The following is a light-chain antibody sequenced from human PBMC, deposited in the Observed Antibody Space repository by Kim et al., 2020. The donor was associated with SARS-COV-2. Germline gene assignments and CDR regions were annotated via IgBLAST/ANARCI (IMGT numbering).Light chain of an antibody. J-gene: IGLJ2*01. Sequence: ELTQPPSASGTAGQRVTISCSGSSSNIGRYVVNWYQQLPGTAPKLLIYSNNERPSGVPDRFSGSKSGTSASLAISGLQSEDEADFYCAAWDGTLQGVVFGGGTKVTVL. V-gene: IGLV1-44*01. CDR2: SNN. CDR3: AAWDGTLQGVV. CDR1: SSNIGRYV.